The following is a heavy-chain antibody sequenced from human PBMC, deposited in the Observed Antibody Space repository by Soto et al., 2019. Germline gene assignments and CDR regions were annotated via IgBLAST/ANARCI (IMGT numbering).Heavy chain of an antibody. CDR3: ARHADYDFWSGYLSEIYYYYGMDV. J-gene: IGHJ6*02. Sequence: GESLKISCKGSGYSFTSYWIGWVRQMPGKGLEWMGIIYPGDSDTRYSPSFQGQVTISADKSISTAYLQWSSLKASDTAMYYCARHADYDFWSGYLSEIYYYYGMDVWGQGTTVTVSS. CDR1: GYSFTSYW. V-gene: IGHV5-51*01. D-gene: IGHD3-3*01. CDR2: IYPGDSDT.